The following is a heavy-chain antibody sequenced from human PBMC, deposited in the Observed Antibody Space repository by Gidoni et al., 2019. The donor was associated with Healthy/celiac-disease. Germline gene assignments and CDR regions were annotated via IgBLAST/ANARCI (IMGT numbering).Heavy chain of an antibody. CDR3: AKDVPWYYYDSSGYSNDAFDI. CDR1: GFTFSSEA. Sequence: EVQRLESGGGLVQPGGSLRRSCAASGFTFSSEAMSWVRQAPGKGLGWVSAISGSGGSTYYADSVKARFTISRDNSKNTLYLQMNSLRAEDTAVYYCAKDVPWYYYDSSGYSNDAFDIWGQGTMVTVSS. CDR2: ISGSGGST. V-gene: IGHV3-23*01. J-gene: IGHJ3*02. D-gene: IGHD3-22*01.